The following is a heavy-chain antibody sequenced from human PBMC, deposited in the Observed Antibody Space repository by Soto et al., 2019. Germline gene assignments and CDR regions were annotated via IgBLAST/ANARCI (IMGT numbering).Heavy chain of an antibody. Sequence: GGSLRLSCAASGFTFSSYSMNWVRQAPGKGLEWVSSISGSSSYIYYADSVKGRFTISRDNAKNSLYLQMNSLRAEDTAVYYCARARGRYYGDYVNYWGQGTLVTVSS. V-gene: IGHV3-21*01. CDR3: ARARGRYYGDYVNY. CDR2: ISGSSSYI. J-gene: IGHJ4*02. D-gene: IGHD4-17*01. CDR1: GFTFSSYS.